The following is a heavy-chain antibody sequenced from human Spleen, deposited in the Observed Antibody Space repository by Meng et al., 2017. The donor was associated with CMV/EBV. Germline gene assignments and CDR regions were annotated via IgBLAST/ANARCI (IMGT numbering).Heavy chain of an antibody. J-gene: IGHJ5*02. CDR3: AKGPNWFDP. CDR2: INSDSSRT. Sequence: LRLSWAASGFIFSSYAMSWVRQAPGKGLEWVSLINSDSSRTHYADSVKGRFTISRDNSENTVYLQMNNLRAEDTAVYYCAKGPNWFDPWGQGALVTVSS. V-gene: IGHV3-23*03. CDR1: GFIFSSYA.